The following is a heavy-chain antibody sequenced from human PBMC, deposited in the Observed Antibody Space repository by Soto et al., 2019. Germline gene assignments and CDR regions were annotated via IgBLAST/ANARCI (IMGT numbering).Heavy chain of an antibody. CDR2: IYPGDSDT. V-gene: IGHV5-51*01. CDR1: GYTFTNYW. CDR3: AASIFYYGMDV. J-gene: IGHJ6*02. Sequence: GESLKISCKGSGYTFTNYWIGWVRQMPGKGLEWMGIIYPGDSDTKYNPSFQGQVTISADKSVTTTYLQWSSLKASDTAIYYCAASIFYYGMDVWGQGTTVTVSS.